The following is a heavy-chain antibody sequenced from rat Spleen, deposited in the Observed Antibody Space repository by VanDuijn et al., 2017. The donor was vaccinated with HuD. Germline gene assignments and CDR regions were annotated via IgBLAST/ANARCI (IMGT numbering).Heavy chain of an antibody. CDR2: ISYDGSSA. V-gene: IGHV5-20*01. J-gene: IGHJ3*01. Sequence: EVQLVESGGGLVQPGRSMKLSCAASGFTFSDYGMVWVLQAPTKGLEWVASISYDGSSAYYRDSVKGRFTISRDNVKSILYLQMDSLRSEDTATYYCASRTGNWFAYWGQGTLVTVSS. CDR3: ASRTGNWFAY. D-gene: IGHD5-1*01. CDR1: GFTFSDYG.